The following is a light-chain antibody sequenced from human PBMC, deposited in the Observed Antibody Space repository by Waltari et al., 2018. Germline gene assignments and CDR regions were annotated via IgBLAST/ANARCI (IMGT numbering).Light chain of an antibody. CDR2: DVS. J-gene: IGLJ2*01. CDR1: SSDVGGYKY. CDR3: SSYTSSSTV. V-gene: IGLV2-14*03. Sequence: QSALTQPASVSGSPGQSITISCTGTSSDVGGYKYVSWYQQHPVKAPKPMIYDVSNRPSGVSNRFSAAKSGNTASLTISGLQAEDEADYYCSSYTSSSTVFGGVTKLTVL.